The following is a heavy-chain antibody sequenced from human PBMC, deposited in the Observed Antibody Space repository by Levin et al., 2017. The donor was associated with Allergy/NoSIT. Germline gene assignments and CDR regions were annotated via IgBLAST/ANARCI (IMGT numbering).Heavy chain of an antibody. J-gene: IGHJ4*02. V-gene: IGHV3-30*04. CDR3: ARNSGDGYNNVDF. CDR1: GFTFSSYG. CDR2: ISFNEWEK. Sequence: HPGGSLRLSCTASGFTFSSYGMHWFRQAPGKGLASVAVISFNEWEKYYADSVKGRFTISRDNSKNTLYLEMNGLKTEDTGVFFCARNSGDGYNNVDFWGQGTLVIVSS. D-gene: IGHD5-24*01.